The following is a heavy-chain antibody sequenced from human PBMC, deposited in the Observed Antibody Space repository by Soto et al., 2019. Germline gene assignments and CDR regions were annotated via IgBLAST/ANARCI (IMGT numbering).Heavy chain of an antibody. CDR2: ISGSGATT. Sequence: GGSLRTSCAASGFTFSSYAMTWVRQAPGKGLEWVSGISGSGATTSYADSVKGRFTVSRDNSKNTLYLQMNSLRVEDTAVYYCAKLRYFDWSSYNWFEYWGQGTPVTVSS. CDR3: AKLRYFDWSSYNWFEY. CDR1: GFTFSSYA. V-gene: IGHV3-23*01. D-gene: IGHD3-9*01. J-gene: IGHJ5*01.